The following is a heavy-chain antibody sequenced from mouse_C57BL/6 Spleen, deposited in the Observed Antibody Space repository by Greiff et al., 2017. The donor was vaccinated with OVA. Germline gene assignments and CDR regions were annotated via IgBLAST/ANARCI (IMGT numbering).Heavy chain of an antibody. CDR3: AQDISGYGSAMDY. CDR1: GFTFSSYA. J-gene: IGHJ4*01. D-gene: IGHD3-2*02. Sequence: EVKVEESGGGLVKPGGSLKLSCAASGFTFSSYAMSWVRQTPEKRLEWVATISDGGSYTYYPDNVKGRFTISRDNAKNNLYLQMSHLKSEDTAMYYCAQDISGYGSAMDYWGQGTSVTVSA. V-gene: IGHV5-4*03. CDR2: ISDGGSYT.